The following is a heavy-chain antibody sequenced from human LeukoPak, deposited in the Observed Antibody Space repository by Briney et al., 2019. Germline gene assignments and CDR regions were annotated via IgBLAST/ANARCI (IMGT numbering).Heavy chain of an antibody. D-gene: IGHD3-10*01. Sequence: SETLSLTCTVSGGSISSGSYYWSWIRQPAGKGLEWIGHIYKSGGTNYNPSLKSRVTISVDTSKNQFSLKLSSVTAADTAVYYCARHSRFPPRGIKTYFDYWGQGTLVTVSS. J-gene: IGHJ4*02. V-gene: IGHV4-61*09. CDR2: IYKSGGT. CDR3: ARHSRFPPRGIKTYFDY. CDR1: GGSISSGSYY.